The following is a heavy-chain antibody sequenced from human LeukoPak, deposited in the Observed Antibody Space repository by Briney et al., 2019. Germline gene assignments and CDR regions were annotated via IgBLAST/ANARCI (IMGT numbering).Heavy chain of an antibody. D-gene: IGHD3-22*01. CDR2: IYYSGST. V-gene: IGHV4-59*08. J-gene: IGHJ4*02. CDR1: GGSISSYY. CDR3: ARSYYGDSSGYYHQRYYFDY. Sequence: SETLSLTCTVSGGSISSYYWSWIRQPPGKVLEWAGYIYYSGSTNYNPSLKTRVPIPGDTPKDQLSLKLSSGTAADTAVYYCARSYYGDSSGYYHQRYYFDYWGQGTLVTVSS.